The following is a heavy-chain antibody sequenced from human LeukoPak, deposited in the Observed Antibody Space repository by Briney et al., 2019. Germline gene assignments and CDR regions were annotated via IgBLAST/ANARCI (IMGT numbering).Heavy chain of an antibody. D-gene: IGHD6-19*01. CDR1: GYSFTNYW. CDR3: ARASTDNAGWHRVSFDY. CDR2: IYPGDSDS. J-gene: IGHJ4*02. Sequence: GESLKISCQTSGYSFTNYWIGWVRQMPGKGLEWMGIIYPGDSDSRYSPSFQGQVTISADKSVSTAYLQWSSLRASDTAIYYCARASTDNAGWHRVSFDYWGQGTLVTVPS. V-gene: IGHV5-51*01.